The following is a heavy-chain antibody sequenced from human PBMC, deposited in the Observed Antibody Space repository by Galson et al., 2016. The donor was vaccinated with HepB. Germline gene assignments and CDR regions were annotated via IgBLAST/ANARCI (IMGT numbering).Heavy chain of an antibody. CDR1: GSSFTSHY. CDR3: ARDRLPHCGYNWPSITQAFAV. D-gene: IGHD5-24*01. V-gene: IGHV1-46*01. Sequence: SVKVSCKAYGSSFTSHYMHWVRQAPGQGPEWMGIINTSDSSTQDAQTFKGRLIMTRDTSSSTAYMELSSLTPEDTAVYYFARDRLPHCGYNWPSITQAFAVWGQGTMVTVTS. CDR2: INTSDSST. J-gene: IGHJ3*01.